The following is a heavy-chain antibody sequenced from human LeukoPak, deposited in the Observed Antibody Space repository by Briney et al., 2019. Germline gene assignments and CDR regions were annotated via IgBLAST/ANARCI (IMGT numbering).Heavy chain of an antibody. CDR2: ISSSSSYI. D-gene: IGHD2-15*01. V-gene: IGHV3-21*01. CDR3: ARGVVVAATHSHMDV. J-gene: IGHJ6*03. Sequence: GGSLRLSCAASGFTFSSYSMNWVRQAPGKGLEWVSSISSSSSYIYYADSVKGRFTISRDNAKNSLYLQMNSLRAEDTAVYYCARGVVVAATHSHMDVWGKGTTVTVSS. CDR1: GFTFSSYS.